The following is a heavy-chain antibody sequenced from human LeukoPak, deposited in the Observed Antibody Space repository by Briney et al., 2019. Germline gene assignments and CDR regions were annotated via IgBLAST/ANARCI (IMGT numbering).Heavy chain of an antibody. CDR1: GGTFSSYA. Sequence: ASVKVSCKASGGTFSSYAISWVRQAPGQGLEWMGRIIPILGIANYAQKFQGRVTITADKSTSTAYMELSSLRSEDTAVYYCARGIAARLGWFDPWGQGTLVTVSS. CDR3: ARGIAARLGWFDP. V-gene: IGHV1-69*04. D-gene: IGHD6-6*01. J-gene: IGHJ5*02. CDR2: IIPILGIA.